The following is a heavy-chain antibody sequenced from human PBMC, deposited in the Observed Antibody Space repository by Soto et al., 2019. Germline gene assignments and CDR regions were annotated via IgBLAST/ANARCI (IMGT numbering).Heavy chain of an antibody. Sequence: TLSLTCSVSGGSVSSSSYYWSWIRQPPGKGLEWIGYIFYTGRTNYNPSLKSRVTMTVDTSKNQFSLKLSSVTAADTAVFFWGRDWYCSGGTCHRPFDYWGQGTLVTVSS. CDR2: IFYTGRT. CDR1: GGSVSSSSYY. D-gene: IGHD2-15*01. J-gene: IGHJ4*02. V-gene: IGHV4-61*01. CDR3: GRDWYCSGGTCHRPFDY.